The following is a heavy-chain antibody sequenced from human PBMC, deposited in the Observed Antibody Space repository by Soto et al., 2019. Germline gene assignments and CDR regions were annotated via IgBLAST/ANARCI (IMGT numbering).Heavy chain of an antibody. CDR2: LIPILGLA. V-gene: IGHV1-69*02. CDR1: GGTFSNST. J-gene: IGHJ4*02. D-gene: IGHD5-12*01. CDR3: ARFKLGDDY. Sequence: QVQLVQSGAEVRKPGSSVKGSCKASGGTFSNSTVTWVRQAPGQGLEWMGRLIPILGLANYAQKFRGRLTITADKSTTTAYMELRSLRSEDTAIYYCARFKLGDDYWGQGTLVTVSS.